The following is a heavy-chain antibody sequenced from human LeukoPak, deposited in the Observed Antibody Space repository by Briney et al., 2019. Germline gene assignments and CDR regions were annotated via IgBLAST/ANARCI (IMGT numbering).Heavy chain of an antibody. CDR3: AKGPLSHFDY. J-gene: IGHJ4*02. CDR2: ISYDGSNK. CDR1: GFTFSGYA. Sequence: PGRSLRLSCAASGFTFSGYAIHWVRQAPGKGLDWVAFISYDGSNKYYADSVKGRFTISRDNSKNTLYLQMNSLRAEDTAVYYCAKGPLSHFDYWGQGTLVTVSA. V-gene: IGHV3-30*07. D-gene: IGHD2/OR15-2a*01.